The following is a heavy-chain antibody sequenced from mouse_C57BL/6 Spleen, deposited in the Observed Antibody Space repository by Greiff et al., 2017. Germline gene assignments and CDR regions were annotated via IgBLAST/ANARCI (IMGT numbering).Heavy chain of an antibody. CDR2: IDPEDGEP. CDR1: GFNIKDYY. V-gene: IGHV14-2*01. Sequence: VQLQQSGAELVKPGASVTLFCTASGFNIKDYYMHWVKQRTEQGLVWIGRIDPEDGEPKYAPKFQGKATITADTSSNTAYLQLSSLTSEDTDVYYCARRGYYGSSPSDYWGQGTTLAGAS. CDR3: ARRGYYGSSPSDY. D-gene: IGHD1-1*01. J-gene: IGHJ2*01.